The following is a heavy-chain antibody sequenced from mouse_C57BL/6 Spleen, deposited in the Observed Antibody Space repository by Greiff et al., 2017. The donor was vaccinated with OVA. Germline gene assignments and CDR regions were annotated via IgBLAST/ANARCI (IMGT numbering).Heavy chain of an antibody. D-gene: IGHD4-1*02. CDR3: ASTGTGVDY. J-gene: IGHJ2*01. CDR2: IYPGDGDT. V-gene: IGHV1-82*01. CDR1: GYAFSSSW. Sequence: VQLQESGPELVKPGASVKISCKASGYAFSSSWMNWVKQRPGKGLEWIGRIYPGDGDTNYNGKFKGKATLTADKSSSTASMQLSSLTSEDSAVYYCASTGTGVDYWGQGTTLTVSS.